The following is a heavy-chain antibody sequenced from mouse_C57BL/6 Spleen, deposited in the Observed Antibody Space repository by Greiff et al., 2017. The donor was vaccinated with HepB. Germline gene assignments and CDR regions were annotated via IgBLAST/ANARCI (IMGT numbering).Heavy chain of an antibody. CDR1: GYTFTSYW. D-gene: IGHD3-2*02. V-gene: IGHV1-64*01. CDR2: IHPNSGST. J-gene: IGHJ3*01. CDR3: ARGGGQLRAWFAY. Sequence: VQLQQPGAELVKPGASVKLSCKASGYTFTSYWMHWVKQRPGQGLEWIGMIHPNSGSTNYNEKFKSKATLTVDKSSSTAYMQLSSLTSEDSAVYYCARGGGQLRAWFAYWGQGTLVTVSA.